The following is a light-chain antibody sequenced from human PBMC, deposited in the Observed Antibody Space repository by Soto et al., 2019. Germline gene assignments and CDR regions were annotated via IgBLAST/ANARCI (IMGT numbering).Light chain of an antibody. J-gene: IGLJ1*01. V-gene: IGLV2-11*01. CDR2: DVT. Sequence: QSVLTRPRSVSGSPGQSVTISCFGTGSDVGGYNYVSWYQQHPGKAPQLMIYDVTKRPSGVPDRFSGSKSGNTASLTISGLQAEDEADYYCCSYAGSNLHYVFGLGTKVTVL. CDR1: GSDVGGYNY. CDR3: CSYAGSNLHYV.